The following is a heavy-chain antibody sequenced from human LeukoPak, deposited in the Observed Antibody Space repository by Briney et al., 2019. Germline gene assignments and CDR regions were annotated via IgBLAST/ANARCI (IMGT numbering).Heavy chain of an antibody. J-gene: IGHJ3*02. CDR1: GGTFSNYA. V-gene: IGHV1-69*05. D-gene: IGHD3-3*01. CDR2: IIPIFGTA. CDR3: ARVERVLRFLEWLQNDI. Sequence: ASVKVSCKASGGTFSNYAISWVRQAPGQGLEWMGGIIPIFGTANYAQKFQGRVTITTDESTSTAYMELSSLRSEDTAVYYCARVERVLRFLEWLQNDIWGQGTMVTVSS.